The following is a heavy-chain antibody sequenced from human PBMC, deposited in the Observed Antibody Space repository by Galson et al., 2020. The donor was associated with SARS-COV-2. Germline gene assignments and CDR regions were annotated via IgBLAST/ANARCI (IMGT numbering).Heavy chain of an antibody. CDR3: ARQGVNMIVLVTVPGWFFDL. CDR1: GYSVSTTNY. D-gene: IGHD2-21*02. V-gene: IGHV4-38-2*01. J-gene: IGHJ2*01. Sequence: SETLSLTCAVSGYSVSTTNYGGWVRLAPGKGLEWIGSIYPNGRTYYNPSLESRVTISVDTSRNQFSLTLASVTAADTAFYYCARQGVNMIVLVTVPGWFFDLWGRGTLVTVSS. CDR2: IYPNGRT.